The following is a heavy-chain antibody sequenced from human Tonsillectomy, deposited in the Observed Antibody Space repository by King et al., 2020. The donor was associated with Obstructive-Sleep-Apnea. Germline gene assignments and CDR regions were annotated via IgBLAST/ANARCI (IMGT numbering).Heavy chain of an antibody. Sequence: VQLVESGGGLVQPGRSLRLSCAASGFTFDDYAMHWVRQAPGKGLEWVSGISWNSGSIGYADSVKGRFTISRDNAKNSLYLQMNSLRAEDTALYYCAKDLEYSSCWYAEWGQGTLVTVSS. D-gene: IGHD6-19*01. J-gene: IGHJ4*02. CDR1: GFTFDDYA. CDR2: ISWNSGSI. V-gene: IGHV3-9*01. CDR3: AKDLEYSSCWYAE.